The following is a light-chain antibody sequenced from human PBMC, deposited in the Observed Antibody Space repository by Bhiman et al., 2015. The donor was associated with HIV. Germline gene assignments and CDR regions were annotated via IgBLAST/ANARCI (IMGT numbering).Light chain of an antibody. J-gene: IGLJ2*01. CDR3: SSYTSSSVVV. CDR1: SSDVGGYKY. V-gene: IGLV2-14*01. CDR2: DVS. Sequence: QSALSQPPSASGSPGQSVTISCTGTSSDVGGYKYVSWYQQHPGKAPKLMIYDVSKRPSGVSNHFSGSKSGNTASLTISGLQAEDEADYYCSSYTSSSVVVFGGGTKLTVL.